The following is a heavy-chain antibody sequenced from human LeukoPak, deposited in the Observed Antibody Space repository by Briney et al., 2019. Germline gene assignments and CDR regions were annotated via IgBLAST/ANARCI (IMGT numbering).Heavy chain of an antibody. V-gene: IGHV3-30*04. CDR3: ARERRYYMDV. CDR2: ISYDGSNE. CDR1: GFTFSSYV. Sequence: GGSLRLSCAASGFTFSSYVMHWVRQAPGKGLEWVAIISYDGSNEYYADSVKGRFTISRDNSKNTLYLQMNSLRAADTAVYYCARERRYYMDVWGKGTTVTISS. J-gene: IGHJ6*03.